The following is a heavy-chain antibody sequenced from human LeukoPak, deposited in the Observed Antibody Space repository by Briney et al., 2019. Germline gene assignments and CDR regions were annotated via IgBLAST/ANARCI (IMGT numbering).Heavy chain of an antibody. CDR3: ATDDDSSGFALYAFNI. Sequence: ASVKVSCKVSGYTLTELSIHWMRQAPGKGLEWMGGFDPEAGETIYAQNFQGRVTMTEDISTYTSYMELYSLRSEDTAVYYCATDDDSSGFALYAFNIWGQGTMVTVSS. CDR1: GYTLTELS. D-gene: IGHD3-22*01. J-gene: IGHJ3*02. CDR2: FDPEAGET. V-gene: IGHV1-24*01.